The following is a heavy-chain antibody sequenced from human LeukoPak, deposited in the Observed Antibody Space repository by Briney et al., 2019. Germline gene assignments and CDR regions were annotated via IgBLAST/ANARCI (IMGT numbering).Heavy chain of an antibody. CDR3: ARGPYYDFWSGYYTGRVYFDY. J-gene: IGHJ4*02. CDR2: INHSGST. D-gene: IGHD3-3*01. Sequence: PSETLSLTCAVYGGSFSGYYWSWIRQPPGKGLEWIGEINHSGSTNYNPSLKSRVTISVDTSKNQFSLKLSSVTAADTAVYYCARGPYYDFWSGYYTGRVYFDYWGQGTLVTVSS. CDR1: GGSFSGYY. V-gene: IGHV4-34*01.